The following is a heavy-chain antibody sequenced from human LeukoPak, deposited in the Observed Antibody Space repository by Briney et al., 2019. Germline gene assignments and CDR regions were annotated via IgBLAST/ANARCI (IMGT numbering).Heavy chain of an antibody. CDR1: GFTFSSYW. CDR2: IKQDGSEK. J-gene: IGHJ6*02. CDR3: AREAHYGGNQPYYYGMDV. V-gene: IGHV3-7*01. D-gene: IGHD4-23*01. Sequence: GGSLRLSCAASGFTFSSYWMSWVRQAPGKGLEWVANIKQDGSEKYYVDSAKGRFTISRDNAKNSLYLQMNSLRAEDTAVYYCAREAHYGGNQPYYYGMDVWGQGTTVTVSS.